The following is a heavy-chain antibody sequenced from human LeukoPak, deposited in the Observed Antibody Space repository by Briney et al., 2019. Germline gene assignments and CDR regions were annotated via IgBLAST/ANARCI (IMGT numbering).Heavy chain of an antibody. D-gene: IGHD3-16*01. CDR3: AKAGAVLNKNSYYYHGMDV. CDR1: GFTFSSYA. J-gene: IGHJ6*02. Sequence: GGSLRLSCAASGFTFSSYAMSWVRQAPGKGLEWVSAISGSGGSTYYADSERGRFTISRDNSKNSLYLQMNSLRTEDTALYYCAKAGAVLNKNSYYYHGMDVWGQGTTVNVSS. V-gene: IGHV3-23*01. CDR2: ISGSGGST.